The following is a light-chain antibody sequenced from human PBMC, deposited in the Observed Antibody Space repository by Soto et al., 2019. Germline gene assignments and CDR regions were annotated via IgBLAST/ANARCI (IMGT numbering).Light chain of an antibody. Sequence: QSVLTQPASLSGSPGQSITISCTGTSIDVGGYNYVSWYQHHPGKAPKLMIYEVSNRPSGVSNRFSGSKSGNTASLTISGLQAEDEADYYCSSYTSSSTRGVFGGGTKLTVL. CDR2: EVS. CDR1: SIDVGGYNY. CDR3: SSYTSSSTRGV. J-gene: IGLJ3*02. V-gene: IGLV2-14*01.